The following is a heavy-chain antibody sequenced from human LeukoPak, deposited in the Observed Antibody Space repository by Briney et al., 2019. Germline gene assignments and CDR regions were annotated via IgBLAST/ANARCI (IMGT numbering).Heavy chain of an antibody. J-gene: IGHJ4*02. CDR2: INHSGST. V-gene: IGHV4-34*01. CDR3: ARDRYYYDSSGYPFDY. D-gene: IGHD3-22*01. Sequence: SETLSLTCAVYGGSFSGYYWSWIRQPPGKGMEWLGEINHSGSTNYNPSLKSRVTISVDTSKNQFSLKLSSVTAADTAVYYCARDRYYYDSSGYPFDYWGQGTLVTVSS. CDR1: GGSFSGYY.